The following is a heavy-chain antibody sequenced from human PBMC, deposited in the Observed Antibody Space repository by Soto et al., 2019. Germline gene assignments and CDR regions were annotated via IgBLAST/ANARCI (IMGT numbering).Heavy chain of an antibody. J-gene: IGHJ4*02. Sequence: SETLSLTCTVSGGSISSYYWSWIRQPPGKGLEWIGYIYYSGSTNYNPSLKSRVTISVDTSKNQLSLKLSSVTAADTAVYYCAREKLGGYSGYDRLFDYWGQGTLVTVSS. D-gene: IGHD5-12*01. CDR2: IYYSGST. CDR3: AREKLGGYSGYDRLFDY. V-gene: IGHV4-59*01. CDR1: GGSISSYY.